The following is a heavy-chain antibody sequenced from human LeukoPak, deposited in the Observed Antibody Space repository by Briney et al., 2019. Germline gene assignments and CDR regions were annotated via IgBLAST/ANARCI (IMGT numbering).Heavy chain of an antibody. CDR2: ISAYNGNT. D-gene: IGHD2-8*01. CDR3: AVMVYAENWFDP. Sequence: ASVKVSCKASGYTFTSYGISWVRQAPGQGLEWMGWISAYNGNTNYAQKLQGRVTMTTDTSTSTAYMELRSLRSDVTAVYYCAVMVYAENWFDPWGEGTLVTVSS. J-gene: IGHJ5*02. V-gene: IGHV1-18*01. CDR1: GYTFTSYG.